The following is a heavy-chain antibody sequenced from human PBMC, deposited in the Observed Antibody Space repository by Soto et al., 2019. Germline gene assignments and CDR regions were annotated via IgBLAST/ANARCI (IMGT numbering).Heavy chain of an antibody. Sequence: SETLSLTCTVSGGSISSYYWSWIRQPPGKGLEWIGYIYYSGSTNYNPSLKSRVTISVDTSKNQFSLKLSSVTAADTAVYYCARWSAAAAINGFDYWGQGTLVTVSS. V-gene: IGHV4-59*01. CDR3: ARWSAAAAINGFDY. CDR2: IYYSGST. D-gene: IGHD6-13*01. CDR1: GGSISSYY. J-gene: IGHJ4*02.